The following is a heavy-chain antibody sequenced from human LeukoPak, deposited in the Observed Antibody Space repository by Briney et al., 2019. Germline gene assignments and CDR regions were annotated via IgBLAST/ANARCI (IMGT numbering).Heavy chain of an antibody. CDR2: ISGTGNTM. J-gene: IGHJ6*02. Sequence: GGSLRLSCAPSGFPFSSHSMIWVRQAPGKGREWVSYISGTGNTMYYADSVKGRLTISRDNARNSLYLQMNSLRGEDTAVYYCARIVVVNKNYGLDVWGQGTTVIVSS. CDR1: GFPFSSHS. CDR3: ARIVVVNKNYGLDV. D-gene: IGHD2-21*01. V-gene: IGHV3-48*04.